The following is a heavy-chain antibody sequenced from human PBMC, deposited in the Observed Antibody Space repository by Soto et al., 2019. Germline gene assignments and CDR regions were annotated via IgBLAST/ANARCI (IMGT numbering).Heavy chain of an antibody. CDR2: INAGNGNT. Sequence: ASVKVSCKASGYTFTSYAMHWVRRAPGQRLEWMGWINAGNGNTKYSQKFQGRVTITRDTSASTAYMELSSLRSEDTAVYYCASSATTADYYYGMDVWGQGTTVTVSS. J-gene: IGHJ6*02. D-gene: IGHD1-26*01. V-gene: IGHV1-3*01. CDR3: ASSATTADYYYGMDV. CDR1: GYTFTSYA.